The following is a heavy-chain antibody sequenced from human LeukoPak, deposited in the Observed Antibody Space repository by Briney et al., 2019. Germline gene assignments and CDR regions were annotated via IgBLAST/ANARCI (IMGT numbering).Heavy chain of an antibody. CDR3: ARVQVGVGVDY. CDR2: INHSGST. V-gene: IGHV4-34*01. CDR1: GGSISSYY. Sequence: SETLSLTCTVSGGSISSYYWSWIRQPPGKGLEWIGEINHSGSTNYNPSLKSRVTMSVDTSKNQFSLKLTSVTAADTAVYYCARVQVGVGVDYWGQKTLVTVSS. J-gene: IGHJ4*02. D-gene: IGHD3-10*01.